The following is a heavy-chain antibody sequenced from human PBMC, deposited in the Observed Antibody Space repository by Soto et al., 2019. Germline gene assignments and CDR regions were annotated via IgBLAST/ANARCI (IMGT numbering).Heavy chain of an antibody. J-gene: IGHJ5*02. CDR3: ARDAGFRYYYDSSGHNWFDP. V-gene: IGHV1-69*01. Sequence: QVQLVQSGAEVKKPGSSVKVSCKASGGTFSSYAISWVRQAPGQGLEWMGGIIPIFGTANYAQKFQGRVTITADESTSTAYMELSSLRSEDTAVYYCARDAGFRYYYDSSGHNWFDPWGQGTLVTVSS. D-gene: IGHD3-22*01. CDR1: GGTFSSYA. CDR2: IIPIFGTA.